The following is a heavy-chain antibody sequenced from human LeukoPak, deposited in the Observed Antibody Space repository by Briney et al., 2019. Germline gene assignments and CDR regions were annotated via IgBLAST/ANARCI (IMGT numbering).Heavy chain of an antibody. CDR1: GFTFSSYS. CDR3: SRERGYSYGYSDY. Sequence: GGSLRLSCAASGFTFSSYSMNWVRQAPGKGLEWVSSISSSSTSMYYADSVKGRFTISRDNAKNSLYLQMSSLRAEDTAVYYCSRERGYSYGYSDYWGQGTLVTVSS. J-gene: IGHJ4*02. V-gene: IGHV3-21*01. CDR2: ISSSSTSM. D-gene: IGHD5-18*01.